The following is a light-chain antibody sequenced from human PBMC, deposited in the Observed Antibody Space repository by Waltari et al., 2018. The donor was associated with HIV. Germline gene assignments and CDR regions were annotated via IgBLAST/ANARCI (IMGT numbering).Light chain of an antibody. J-gene: IGKJ4*01. CDR2: GAS. CDR3: QQYATSPELT. CDR1: QSVTSGY. Sequence: EIVLTQSPDTLSLSPGERATLSCTASQSVTSGYLAWYQQKPGRTPRLVISGASSRATGIPDRFSGSGSGTHFTLTINGVEPEDFAVYFYQQYATSPELTFGGGTQLDIK. V-gene: IGKV3-20*01.